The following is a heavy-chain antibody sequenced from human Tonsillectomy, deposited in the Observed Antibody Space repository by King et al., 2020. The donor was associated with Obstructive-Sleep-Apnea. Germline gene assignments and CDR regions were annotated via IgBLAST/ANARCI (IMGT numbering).Heavy chain of an antibody. CDR1: GGSLSSYY. Sequence: VQLQESGPGLVKPSDTLSLTCTVSGGSLSSYYWSWIRQPPGKGLEWIGYIYYSGSTNYNPSLTSRVTISVDTSKNQFSLKLTSVTAADTAVYYCARHLYGGVYSGPFDIWGQGTMVTVSS. J-gene: IGHJ3*02. CDR2: IYYSGST. CDR3: ARHLYGGVYSGPFDI. D-gene: IGHD2-8*02. V-gene: IGHV4-59*08.